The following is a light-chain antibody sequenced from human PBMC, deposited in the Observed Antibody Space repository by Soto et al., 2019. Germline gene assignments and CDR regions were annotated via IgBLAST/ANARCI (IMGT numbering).Light chain of an antibody. J-gene: IGKJ1*01. V-gene: IGKV3-15*01. CDR1: QSVNMN. CDR3: QQYNNWPT. CDR2: AAS. Sequence: ETVLTQSPVTLSVSPGETATLFCSARQSVNMNLAWYQEKPGQAPRLLIYAASTRATGIPARFSGSGSGTEFTLTISSLQSEDSAIYYCQQYNNWPTFGQGTKVEIK.